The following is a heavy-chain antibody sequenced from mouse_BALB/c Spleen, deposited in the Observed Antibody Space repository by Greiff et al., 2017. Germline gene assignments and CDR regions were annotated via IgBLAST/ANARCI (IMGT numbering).Heavy chain of an antibody. V-gene: IGHV3-2*02. Sequence: EVKLMESGPGLVKPSQSLSLTCTVTGYSITSDYAWNWIRQFPGNKLEWMGYISYSGSTSYNPSLKSRISITRDTSKNQFFLQLNSVTTEDTATYYCARSEDYYGSRVPFDYWGQGTTLTVSS. D-gene: IGHD1-1*01. CDR2: ISYSGST. CDR3: ARSEDYYGSRVPFDY. J-gene: IGHJ2*01. CDR1: GYSITSDYA.